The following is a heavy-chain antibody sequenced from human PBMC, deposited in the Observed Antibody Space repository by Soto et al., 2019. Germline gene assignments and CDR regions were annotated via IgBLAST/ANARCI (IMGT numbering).Heavy chain of an antibody. Sequence: SETLSLTCTISGVSISSYYWSWIRQPPGKGLEWIGAIFYTENTDYNPSLKSRVTISIDTSKKQFSLNLRSVTAADTAIYYCARVNRGAFDDWGQGTLVTVSS. CDR2: IFYTENT. V-gene: IGHV4-59*01. CDR1: GVSISSYY. CDR3: ARVNRGAFDD. J-gene: IGHJ4*02.